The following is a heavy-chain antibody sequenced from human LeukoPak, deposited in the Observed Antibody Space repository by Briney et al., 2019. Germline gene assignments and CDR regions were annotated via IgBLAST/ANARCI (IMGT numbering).Heavy chain of an antibody. CDR3: ARDGRDSGGIYCPYGAFDI. CDR2: IYTSGST. CDR1: GGSISSYY. V-gene: IGHV4-4*07. Sequence: SETLSLTCTVSGGSISSYYWSWIRQPAGKGLEWIGRIYTSGSTNYNPSLKSRVSMSVDTSKNQFSLKLSSVTAADTAVYYCARDGRDSGGIYCPYGAFDIWGQGTMVTVSS. J-gene: IGHJ3*02. D-gene: IGHD3-10*01.